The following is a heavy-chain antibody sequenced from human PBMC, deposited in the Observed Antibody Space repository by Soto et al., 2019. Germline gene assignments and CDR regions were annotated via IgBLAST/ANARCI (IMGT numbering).Heavy chain of an antibody. V-gene: IGHV3-23*01. CDR3: ARSLGPWSHYGDY. CDR2: LRDST. D-gene: IGHD3-3*01. CDR1: GFTFSSYA. Sequence: EVQLLESGGGLVQPGGSLRLYCAASGFTFSSYAMSWVRQAPGRGLEWVSTLRDSTYYADSVRGRFTISRDNSQNTLYRQSNSVRAEDTAVDSCARSLGPWSHYGDYWGQRSLVTVSS. J-gene: IGHJ4*02.